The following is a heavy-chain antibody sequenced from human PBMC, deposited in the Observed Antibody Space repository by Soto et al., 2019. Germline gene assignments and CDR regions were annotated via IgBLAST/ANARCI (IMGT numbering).Heavy chain of an antibody. D-gene: IGHD3-22*01. CDR1: GFTFSSYA. Sequence: PGGSLRLSCAASGFTFSSYAMHWVRQAPGKGLEWVAVISYDGSNKYYADSVKGRFTISRDNSKNTLYLQMNSLRAEDTAVYYCARRPYDSSGYSAFDIWGQGTMVTVSS. CDR2: ISYDGSNK. CDR3: ARRPYDSSGYSAFDI. V-gene: IGHV3-30-3*01. J-gene: IGHJ3*02.